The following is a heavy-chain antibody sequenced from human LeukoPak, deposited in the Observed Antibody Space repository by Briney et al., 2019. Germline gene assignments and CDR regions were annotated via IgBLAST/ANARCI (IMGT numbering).Heavy chain of an antibody. CDR2: ISYDGSNK. J-gene: IGHJ6*02. D-gene: IGHD4-17*01. Sequence: GRSLRLSCAASGFTFSSYGMHWVRQAPGKGLEWVVVISYDGSNKYYADSVKGRFTISRDNSKNTLYLQMNSLRAEDTAVYYCAKDRTVTTDYYYDMDVWGQGTTVTVSS. CDR3: AKDRTVTTDYYYDMDV. V-gene: IGHV3-30*18. CDR1: GFTFSSYG.